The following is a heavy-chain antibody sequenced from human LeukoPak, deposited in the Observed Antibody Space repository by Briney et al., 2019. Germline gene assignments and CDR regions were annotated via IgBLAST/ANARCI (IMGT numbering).Heavy chain of an antibody. Sequence: SETLSLTCTVSGGSISSYYWSWIRQPPGKGLEWIGEINHSGSTNYNPSLKSRVTISVDTSKNQFSLKLSSVTAADTAVYYCASYERGYGMDVWGQGTTATVSS. CDR3: ASYERGYGMDV. D-gene: IGHD3-16*01. V-gene: IGHV4-34*01. J-gene: IGHJ6*02. CDR2: INHSGST. CDR1: GGSISSYY.